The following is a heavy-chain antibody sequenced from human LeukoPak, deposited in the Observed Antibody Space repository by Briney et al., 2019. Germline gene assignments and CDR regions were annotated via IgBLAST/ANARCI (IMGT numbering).Heavy chain of an antibody. V-gene: IGHV3-23*01. CDR1: GFTFSSHA. J-gene: IGHJ1*01. Sequence: GGSLRLSCSASGFTFSSHAMSWVPQAPGKGLEWVTVISGSGVGTYYGDSVKGRFTISRDNSENTVYLHMSSLRAEDTAVYYCAKVSVVPVAHAEYFQHWGQGTLVTVSS. CDR3: AKVSVVPVAHAEYFQH. D-gene: IGHD2-2*01. CDR2: ISGSGVGT.